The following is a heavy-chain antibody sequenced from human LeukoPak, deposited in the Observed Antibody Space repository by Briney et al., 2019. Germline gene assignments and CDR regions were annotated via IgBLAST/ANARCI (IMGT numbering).Heavy chain of an antibody. CDR1: GSTFTNHG. Sequence: ASVKVSCKVSGSTFTNHGISWVREAPGQGLEWMGWISTYNGHTNYAQKFQGRVTMTTDTSTSTVCMEVRSLRSDDTAVYYCARRGPDKYYYDSSGYYRKESYAFDIWGQGTMVTVSS. CDR3: ARRGPDKYYYDSSGYYRKESYAFDI. V-gene: IGHV1-18*01. J-gene: IGHJ3*02. D-gene: IGHD3-22*01. CDR2: ISTYNGHT.